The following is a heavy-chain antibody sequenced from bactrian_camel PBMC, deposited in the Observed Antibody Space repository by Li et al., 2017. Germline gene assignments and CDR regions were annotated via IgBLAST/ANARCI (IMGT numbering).Heavy chain of an antibody. Sequence: QVQLVESGGGSVQAGGSLRLSCKVSGHSRGSNCVGWYRLPPGRAPAEREGIAAIRRDGGETWYAASVKGRFTISRDTATNTLYLQADNLKAEDTAMYYCAPDGMCPPGGGCSIICRFNHWGQGTQVTVS. CDR2: IRRDGGET. V-gene: IGHV3S55*01. D-gene: IGHD7*01. CDR1: GHSRGSNC. CDR3: APDGMCPPGGGCSIICRFNH. J-gene: IGHJ4*01.